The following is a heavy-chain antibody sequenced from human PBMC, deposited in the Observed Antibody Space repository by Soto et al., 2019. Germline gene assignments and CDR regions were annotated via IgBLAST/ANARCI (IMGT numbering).Heavy chain of an antibody. CDR3: ATGDSTAGELFFAY. Sequence: SETLSLTCTVSGGSISSYYWSWIRQPPGKGLEWIGYNYYSGSTNYNPSLKSRVTISVDTSKNQFSLKLSSVTAADTAVYYCATGDSTAGELFFAYWGQGTLVTVSS. J-gene: IGHJ4*02. D-gene: IGHD3-10*01. CDR1: GGSISSYY. CDR2: NYYSGST. V-gene: IGHV4-59*12.